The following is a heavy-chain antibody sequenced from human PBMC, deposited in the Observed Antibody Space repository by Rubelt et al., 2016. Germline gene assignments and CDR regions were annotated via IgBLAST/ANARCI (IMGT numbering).Heavy chain of an antibody. V-gene: IGHV1-69*06. Sequence: QVQLVQSGAEVKKPGSSVKVSCKASGGTFSSYAISWVRQAPGQGLEWMGGIIPIFGTANYAQKFQGRVTITADKSTSTAYMGLRSLRSDDTAVYYCASMYSSSWYRGWFDPWGQGTLVTVSS. D-gene: IGHD6-13*01. J-gene: IGHJ5*02. CDR1: GGTFSSYA. CDR2: IIPIFGTA. CDR3: ASMYSSSWYRGWFDP.